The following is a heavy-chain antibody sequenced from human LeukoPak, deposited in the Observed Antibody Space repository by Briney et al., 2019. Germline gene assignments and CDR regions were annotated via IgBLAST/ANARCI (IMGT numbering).Heavy chain of an antibody. J-gene: IGHJ4*02. V-gene: IGHV3-74*01. CDR3: ASWRVATWD. D-gene: IGHD3-3*01. Sequence: PGGFLRLSCAASGFTFSSYWMHWVRHAPGKGLVWVSRINSDGSSTNYADSVKGRFTISRDNAKNTLYLQMNSLRAEDTAVYYCASWRVATWDWGQGTLVTVSS. CDR2: INSDGSST. CDR1: GFTFSSYW.